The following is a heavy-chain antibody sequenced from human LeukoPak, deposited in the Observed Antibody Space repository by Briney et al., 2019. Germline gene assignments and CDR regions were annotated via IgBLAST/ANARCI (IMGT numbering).Heavy chain of an antibody. V-gene: IGHV4-38-2*02. CDR2: LFHSGNT. CDR3: ARQRVGRFGELSPPIDY. CDR1: GSSISSGYY. J-gene: IGHJ4*02. Sequence: PSETLSLTCTVSGSSISSGYYWGWIRQPPGKGLEWIASLFHSGNTYYNPSLKSRVTISVDTSKNQFSLKLSSVTAADTAVYYCARQRVGRFGELSPPIDYWGQGTLVTVSS. D-gene: IGHD3-10*01.